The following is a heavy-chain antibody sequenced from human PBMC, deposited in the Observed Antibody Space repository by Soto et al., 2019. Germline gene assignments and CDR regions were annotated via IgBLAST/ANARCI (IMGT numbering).Heavy chain of an antibody. Sequence: ASVKVSCKASGYTFTGYAMHWVRQAPGQRLEWMGWINAGNGNTKYSQKFQGRVTITRDTSKSQFSLKLSSVTAADTAVYYCVRFWPPPYSDALTDYTDAFDYWGQGTLVTVSS. J-gene: IGHJ4*02. CDR2: INAGNGNT. D-gene: IGHD3-9*01. CDR1: GYTFTGYA. V-gene: IGHV1-3*01. CDR3: VRFWPPPYSDALTDYTDAFDY.